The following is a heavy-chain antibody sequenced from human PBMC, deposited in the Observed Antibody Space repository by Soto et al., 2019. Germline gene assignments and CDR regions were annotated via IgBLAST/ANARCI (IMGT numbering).Heavy chain of an antibody. CDR3: ARVLRPHYYYYYYGMDV. D-gene: IGHD1-26*01. CDR1: GFTFSSYA. CDR2: ISYDGSNK. V-gene: IGHV3-30-3*01. J-gene: IGHJ6*02. Sequence: PGGSLRLSCAASGFTFSSYAMHWVRQAPGKGLEWVAVISYDGSNKYYADSVKGRFTISRDNSKNTLYLQMNSLGAEDTAVYYCARVLRPHYYYYYYGMDVWGQGTTVTVSS.